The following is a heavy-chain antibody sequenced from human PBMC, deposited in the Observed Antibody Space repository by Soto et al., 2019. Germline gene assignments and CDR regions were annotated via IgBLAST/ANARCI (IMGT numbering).Heavy chain of an antibody. Sequence: EVQVLESGGGLVQPGGSLRLSCAASGFTFSTYAMSWVRQAPGKGLEWVSTVTGSGDRTYYADSVKGRFTISRDNSKNTLYLQMNILRAEDTAVYYCAREAGIAYCGQGTLVTVSS. V-gene: IGHV3-23*01. CDR3: AREAGIAY. J-gene: IGHJ4*02. CDR2: VTGSGDRT. CDR1: GFTFSTYA.